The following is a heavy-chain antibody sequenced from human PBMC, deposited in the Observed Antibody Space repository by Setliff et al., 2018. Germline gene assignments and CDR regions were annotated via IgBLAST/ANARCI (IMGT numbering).Heavy chain of an antibody. J-gene: IGHJ4*02. Sequence: PGGSLRLSCAASGFIFSTYWMSWVRQAPGKGLEWVANIKQDGSDKYYVDSVKGRFTISRDNAKNSLYLQMNSLRAEDTAVYYCARLRKDYGDHYYFDYWGQGTLVTVSS. CDR2: IKQDGSDK. CDR3: ARLRKDYGDHYYFDY. V-gene: IGHV3-7*01. D-gene: IGHD4-17*01. CDR1: GFIFSTYW.